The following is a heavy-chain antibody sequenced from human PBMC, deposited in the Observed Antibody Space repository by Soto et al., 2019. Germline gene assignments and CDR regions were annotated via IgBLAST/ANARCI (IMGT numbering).Heavy chain of an antibody. V-gene: IGHV4-4*02. Sequence: ASETPSLTCAVSGGSFTSKNRWTWVRQPPGQGLEWIGEIYRTGSTNYNPSLKSRVTISLDKSENQFSLKVTSLTAADTAVYYCASRDPGTSVDYWGQGTLVTVSS. CDR3: ASRDPGTSVDY. CDR2: IYRTGST. J-gene: IGHJ4*02. D-gene: IGHD1-7*01. CDR1: GGSFTSKNR.